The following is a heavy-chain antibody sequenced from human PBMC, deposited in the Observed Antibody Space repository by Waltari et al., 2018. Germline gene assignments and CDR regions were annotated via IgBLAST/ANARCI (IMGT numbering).Heavy chain of an antibody. V-gene: IGHV3-23*01. CDR1: GFTFSNYA. J-gene: IGHJ4*02. CDR2: ISEWGDST. D-gene: IGHD6-13*01. CDR3: AKQYLVLGGGY. Sequence: VQLLESGGGLVQPGGSLRLSCAASGFTFSNYAMNWVRQAPGQGLEWVSAISEWGDSTHYADSVKGRFTISRDNVKNTLYLQMNSLRAEDTAVYYCAKQYLVLGGGYWGQGILVTVSS.